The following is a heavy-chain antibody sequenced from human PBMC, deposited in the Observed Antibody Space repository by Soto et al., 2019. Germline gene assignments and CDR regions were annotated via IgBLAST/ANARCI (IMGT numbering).Heavy chain of an antibody. J-gene: IGHJ5*02. CDR2: IWYDGSNK. Sequence: QVQLVESGGGMVQPGRSLRLSCAASGFTFSNYGMHWVRQGPGKGLDWVAVIWYDGSNKYYADSVKGRFTISRDNSEKMLYLQINGLRVEDTALYYCVRGAYSSSHWGIDLWGQGTLVTVSS. CDR1: GFTFSNYG. V-gene: IGHV3-33*01. D-gene: IGHD6-13*01. CDR3: VRGAYSSSHWGIDL.